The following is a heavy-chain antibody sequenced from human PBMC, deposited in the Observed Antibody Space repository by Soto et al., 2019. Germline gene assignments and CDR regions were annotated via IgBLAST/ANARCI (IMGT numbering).Heavy chain of an antibody. V-gene: IGHV1-18*01. CDR2: ISAYNGNT. Sequence: GASVKVSCKASGYTFTSYGISWVRQAPGQGLEWMGWISAYNGNTNYAQKFQGRVTITADESTSTAYMELSSLRSEDTAVYYCANYYDSSGYPYWGQGTLVTVS. J-gene: IGHJ4*02. D-gene: IGHD3-22*01. CDR3: ANYYDSSGYPY. CDR1: GYTFTSYG.